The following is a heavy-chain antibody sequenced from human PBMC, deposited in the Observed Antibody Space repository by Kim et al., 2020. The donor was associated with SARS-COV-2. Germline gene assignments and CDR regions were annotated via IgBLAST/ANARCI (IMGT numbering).Heavy chain of an antibody. Sequence: SETLSLTCAVYGGSFSGYYWSWIRQPPGKGLEWIGEINHSGSTNYNPSLKSRVTISVDTSKNQFSLKLSSVTAADTAVYYCARERLKDYDSSGYYVYWGQGTLVTVSS. CDR2: INHSGST. D-gene: IGHD3-22*01. CDR1: GGSFSGYY. CDR3: ARERLKDYDSSGYYVY. V-gene: IGHV4-34*01. J-gene: IGHJ4*02.